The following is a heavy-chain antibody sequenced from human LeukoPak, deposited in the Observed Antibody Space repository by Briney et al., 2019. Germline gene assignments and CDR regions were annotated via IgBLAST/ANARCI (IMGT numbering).Heavy chain of an antibody. CDR2: ISSSSSYI. J-gene: IGHJ4*02. D-gene: IGHD6-19*01. CDR3: AKEGQWLAPFDY. V-gene: IGHV3-21*01. CDR1: GFTFSSYS. Sequence: GGSLRLSCPASGFTFSSYSMNWVRQAPGKGLEWVSSISSSSSYIYYADSLKGRFTISRDNAKNSLYLQMNSLRAEDTAVYYCAKEGQWLAPFDYWGQGTLVTVSS.